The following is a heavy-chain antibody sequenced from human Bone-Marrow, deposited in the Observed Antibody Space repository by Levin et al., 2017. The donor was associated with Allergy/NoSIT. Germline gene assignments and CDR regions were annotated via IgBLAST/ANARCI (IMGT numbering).Heavy chain of an antibody. CDR3: ARDETLSLVRDRGGYYYYDYMDV. CDR1: GGSISSGDYY. CDR2: VYSSGST. D-gene: IGHD3-16*01. Sequence: SQTLSLTCTVSGGSISSGDYYWSWIRQPAGKGLEWIGRVYSSGSTNYNASLKSRVTISVDTSKNQFSLKLSSVTAADTAVYFCARDETLSLVRDRGGYYYYDYMDVWGKGTTVTVSS. J-gene: IGHJ6*03. V-gene: IGHV4-61*02.